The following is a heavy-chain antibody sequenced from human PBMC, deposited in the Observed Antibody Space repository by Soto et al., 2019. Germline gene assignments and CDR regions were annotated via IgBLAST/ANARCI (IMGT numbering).Heavy chain of an antibody. Sequence: PSETLSLTCAVSGGSISSGGYSWSWIRQPPGKGLEWIGYMYHSGSTYYNPSLKSRVTISVDTSKNQFSLKLSSVTAADTAVYYCARVPAPLLGGMDVWGQGTTVT. J-gene: IGHJ6*02. CDR3: ARVPAPLLGGMDV. CDR2: MYHSGST. V-gene: IGHV4-30-2*05. CDR1: GGSISSGGYS. D-gene: IGHD3-10*01.